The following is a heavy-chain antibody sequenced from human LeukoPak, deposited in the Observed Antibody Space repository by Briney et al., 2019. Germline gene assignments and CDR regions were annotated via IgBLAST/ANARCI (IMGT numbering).Heavy chain of an antibody. V-gene: IGHV3-30*04. CDR1: GFSFSSYA. CDR2: IANDGRNT. Sequence: GRSLRLSCAASGFSFSSYAMHWVRQAPGKGLEWVAVIANDGRNTYNADSVKGRFTISRDNSKNTLYLQMNSLRAEDTAVYYCASDTFYCSSTSCFRFDYWGQGTLVTVSS. D-gene: IGHD2-2*01. J-gene: IGHJ4*02. CDR3: ASDTFYCSSTSCFRFDY.